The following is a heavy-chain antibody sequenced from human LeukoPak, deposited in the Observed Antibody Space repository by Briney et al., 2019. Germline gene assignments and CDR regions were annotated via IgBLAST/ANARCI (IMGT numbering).Heavy chain of an antibody. D-gene: IGHD3-10*01. Sequence: ASVKVSCKASGGTFSNYAISWVRQAPGQGLEWMGGIIPIFGTANYAQKFQGRVTITADESTSTAYMELSSLRSDDTAVYYCARAPSRGEYDYWGQRTLVTVSS. CDR3: ARAPSRGEYDY. V-gene: IGHV1-69*13. CDR1: GGTFSNYA. J-gene: IGHJ4*02. CDR2: IIPIFGTA.